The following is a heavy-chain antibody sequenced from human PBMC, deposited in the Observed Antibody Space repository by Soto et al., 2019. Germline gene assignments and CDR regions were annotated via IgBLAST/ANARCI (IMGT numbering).Heavy chain of an antibody. CDR2: INAGNGNT. CDR1: GYTFTSYY. Sequence: GASVKVSCKASGYTFTSYYVHWGRQAPGQRLEWMGWINAGNGNTKYSQKFQGRVTITRDTSASTAYMGLSSLRSEDTAVYYCARSIVVVTALDYWGQGTLVTVSS. CDR3: ARSIVVVTALDY. D-gene: IGHD2-21*02. J-gene: IGHJ4*02. V-gene: IGHV1-3*01.